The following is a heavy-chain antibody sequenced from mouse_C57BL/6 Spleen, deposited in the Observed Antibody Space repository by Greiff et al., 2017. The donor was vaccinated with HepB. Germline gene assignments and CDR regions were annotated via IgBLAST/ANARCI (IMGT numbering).Heavy chain of an antibody. Sequence: DVKLVESGGDLVKPGGSLKLSCAASGFTFSSYGMSWVRQTPDKRLEWVATISSGGSYTYYPDSVKGRFTSSRDNAKNTLYLQMSSLKSEDTAMYYCARERDYSFAYWGQGTLVTVSA. CDR2: ISSGGSYT. D-gene: IGHD2-4*01. V-gene: IGHV5-6*02. J-gene: IGHJ3*01. CDR3: ARERDYSFAY. CDR1: GFTFSSYG.